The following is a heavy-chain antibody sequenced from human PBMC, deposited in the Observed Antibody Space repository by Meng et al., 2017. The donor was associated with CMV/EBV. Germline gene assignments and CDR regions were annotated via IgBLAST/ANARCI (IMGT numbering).Heavy chain of an antibody. Sequence: GSLRLSCTVSGGSISSSSYYWGWIRQPPGKGLEWIGSIYYSGSTYYNPSLKSRVTISVDTSKNQFSLKLSFVTAADTAVDYCARNWQTNWFDPRGQGTLVTVSS. CDR1: GGSISSSSYY. CDR3: ARNWQTNWFDP. V-gene: IGHV4-39*07. CDR2: IYYSGST. J-gene: IGHJ5*02.